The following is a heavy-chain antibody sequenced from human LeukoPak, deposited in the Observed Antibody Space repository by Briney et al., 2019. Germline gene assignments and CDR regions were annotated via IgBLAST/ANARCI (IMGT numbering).Heavy chain of an antibody. D-gene: IGHD3-9*01. CDR1: GGTFSSYA. CDR3: ARDSIGGYDILTGYVPALNWFDP. Sequence: SVKVSCKASGGTFSSYAISWVRQAPGQGLEWMGGIIPIFGTANYAQKFQGRVTITADKSTSTAYMELSSLRSEDTAVYYCARDSIGGYDILTGYVPALNWFDPWGQGTLVTVSS. J-gene: IGHJ5*02. V-gene: IGHV1-69*06. CDR2: IIPIFGTA.